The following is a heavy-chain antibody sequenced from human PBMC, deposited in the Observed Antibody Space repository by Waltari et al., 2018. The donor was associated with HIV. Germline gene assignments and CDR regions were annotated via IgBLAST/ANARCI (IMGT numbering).Heavy chain of an antibody. CDR1: GFTFSSYG. D-gene: IGHD6-13*01. V-gene: IGHV3-30*02. J-gene: IGHJ6*03. Sequence: QVQLVESGGGVVQPGGSLRLSCAASGFTFSSYGMHWVRQAPGKGLEWVAFIRYDGSNKYYADSVKGRFTISRDNSKNTLYLQMNSLRAEDTAVYYCARDGVAAAHYYMDVWGKGTTVTVSS. CDR3: ARDGVAAAHYYMDV. CDR2: IRYDGSNK.